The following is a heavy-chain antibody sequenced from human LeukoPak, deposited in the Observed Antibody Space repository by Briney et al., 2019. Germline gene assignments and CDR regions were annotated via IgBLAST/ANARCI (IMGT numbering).Heavy chain of an antibody. V-gene: IGHV4-59*01. CDR2: ISNSGSP. D-gene: IGHD1-1*01. Sequence: SETLSLTCTVSGASISSLYWSWIRQPPGRGLEWIGFISNSGSPTYNPSLNSRVTISLDTSKNQFSLKVNYVTAADTAVYYCASESRQLSNWGQGTLVTVSS. J-gene: IGHJ4*02. CDR1: GASISSLY. CDR3: ASESRQLSN.